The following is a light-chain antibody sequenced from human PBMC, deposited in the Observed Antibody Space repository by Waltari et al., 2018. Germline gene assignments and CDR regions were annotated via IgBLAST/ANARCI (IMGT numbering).Light chain of an antibody. CDR3: ATWDDSLNGVV. J-gene: IGLJ3*02. V-gene: IGLV1-44*01. Sequence: QSVLTQPPSASGTPGQRVTIFCSGRGSNIGSTTVEGYQHLPGTAPKLLNYTNDQRPSGVPARFSGSQSGTSASLAISGLQSEDEAVYYCATWDDSLNGVVFGGGTKLTVL. CDR1: GSNIGSTT. CDR2: TND.